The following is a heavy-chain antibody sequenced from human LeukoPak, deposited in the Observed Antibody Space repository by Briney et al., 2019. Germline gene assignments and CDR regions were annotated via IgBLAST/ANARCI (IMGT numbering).Heavy chain of an antibody. CDR1: GGSFSSYY. CDR2: INHSGST. CDR3: ARVSGYDWESFYDY. V-gene: IGHV4-34*01. J-gene: IGHJ4*02. D-gene: IGHD5-12*01. Sequence: SETLSLTCAVYGGSFSSYYWSWIRQPPGKGLEWIGEINHSGSTNYNPSLKSRVTISVDTSKNQFSLKLSSVTAADTAVYYCARVSGYDWESFYDYWGQGTLVTVSS.